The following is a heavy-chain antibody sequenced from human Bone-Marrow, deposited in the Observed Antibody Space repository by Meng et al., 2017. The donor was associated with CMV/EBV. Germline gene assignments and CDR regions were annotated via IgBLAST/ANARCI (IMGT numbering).Heavy chain of an antibody. CDR3: AGDDFLSGKVY. Sequence: SEPLSLTCAVSGDSISSNNWWSWVRQPPGKGLEWLGEIHDRLNTKYNPSLKSRVTMSIDRSKNQFSLELTSVTAADTAVYYCAGDDFLSGKVYWGQGTLVTVSS. CDR2: IHDRLNT. J-gene: IGHJ4*02. V-gene: IGHV4-4*02. CDR1: GDSISSNNW. D-gene: IGHD3-3*01.